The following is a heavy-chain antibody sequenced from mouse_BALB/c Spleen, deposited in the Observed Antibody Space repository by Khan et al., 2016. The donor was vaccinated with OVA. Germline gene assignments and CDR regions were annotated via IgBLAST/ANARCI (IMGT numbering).Heavy chain of an antibody. CDR1: GYSFTPYY. J-gene: IGHJ3*01. Sequence: VQLKESGPDLVKPGASVKISCKASGYSFTPYYMTWVKQSHGKSLEWIGRVNPNTGGSDYNQEFKGKAILTVDKSSNTAYMELHSLTSEYSAVSSCDRGYDFLAYWGQGTLVTVSA. D-gene: IGHD2-14*01. CDR3: DRGYDFLAY. V-gene: IGHV1-26*01. CDR2: VNPNTGGS.